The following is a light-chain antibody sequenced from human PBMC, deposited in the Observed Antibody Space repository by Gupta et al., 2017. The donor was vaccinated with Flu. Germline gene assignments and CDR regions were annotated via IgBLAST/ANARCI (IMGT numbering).Light chain of an antibody. CDR1: QTVLHTSNNENY. J-gene: IGKJ4*01. Sequence: NCKSSQTVLHTSNNENYLAWYQQKAGQPPRLLIYWASIRESGVPDRFSGSGSGTDFTLTISSLQAEDVAVYYCQQYYGPPVTFGGGTKVEIK. V-gene: IGKV4-1*01. CDR2: WAS. CDR3: QQYYGPPVT.